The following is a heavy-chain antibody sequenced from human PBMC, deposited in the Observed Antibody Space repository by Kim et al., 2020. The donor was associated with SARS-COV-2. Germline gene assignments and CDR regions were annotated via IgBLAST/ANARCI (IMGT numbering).Heavy chain of an antibody. CDR2: IHPGDSDT. Sequence: GESLKISCKICGYIFTNYWIGWVRQMPGRGLEWMGIIHPGDSDTRYSPSFQGQVTISADKSIDTAYLQWFRLKASDTAMYYCTRLGAVGGAGGNRYFDVWGRSTLVTISS. D-gene: IGHD6-19*01. CDR1: GYIFTNYW. J-gene: IGHJ2*01. V-gene: IGHV5-51*01. CDR3: TRLGAVGGAGGNRYFDV.